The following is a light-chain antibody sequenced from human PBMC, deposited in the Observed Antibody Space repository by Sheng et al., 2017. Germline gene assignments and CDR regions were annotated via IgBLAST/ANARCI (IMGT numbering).Light chain of an antibody. CDR1: QSVSGK. Sequence: EIVMTQSPATLSVSPGERATLSCRASQSVSGKLAWYQQKPGQAPRLLIYGASTRATGIPARFSGSGSGTEFTLTISSLQSEDFAVYYCQQYDKWPLPFGGGTKVEIK. J-gene: IGKJ4*01. CDR2: GAS. V-gene: IGKV3-15*01. CDR3: QQYDKWPLP.